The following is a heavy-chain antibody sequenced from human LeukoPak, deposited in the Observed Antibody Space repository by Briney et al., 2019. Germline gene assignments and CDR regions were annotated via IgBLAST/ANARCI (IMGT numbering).Heavy chain of an antibody. CDR3: ARDGAMVRGIIMTD. CDR1: GFTVSSNY. Sequence: GGSLRLSCAASGFTVSSNYMSWVRQAPGKGLEWVSVIYSGGSTYYADSVKGRFTISRDNSKNTLYLQMNSLRAEDTAVYYCARDGAMVRGIIMTDWGQGTLVTVSS. D-gene: IGHD3-10*01. V-gene: IGHV3-53*01. J-gene: IGHJ4*02. CDR2: IYSGGST.